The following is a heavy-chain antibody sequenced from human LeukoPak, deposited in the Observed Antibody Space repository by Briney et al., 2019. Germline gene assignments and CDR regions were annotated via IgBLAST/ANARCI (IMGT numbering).Heavy chain of an antibody. V-gene: IGHV3-21*01. CDR1: GFTFSSYS. Sequence: KAGGSLRLSCAASGFTFSSYSMNWVRQAPGKVLEWVSSISSSSSYIYYADSVKGRFTISRDNAKNSLYLQMNSLRAEDTAVYYCAREDYGGNCFDYWGQGTLVTVSS. CDR2: ISSSSSYI. J-gene: IGHJ4*02. D-gene: IGHD4-23*01. CDR3: AREDYGGNCFDY.